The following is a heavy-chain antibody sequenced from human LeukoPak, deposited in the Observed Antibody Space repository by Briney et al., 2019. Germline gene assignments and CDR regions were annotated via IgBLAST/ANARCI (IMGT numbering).Heavy chain of an antibody. CDR2: ITGSGGNT. CDR1: GFTFNIYA. J-gene: IGHJ5*02. V-gene: IGHV3-23*01. CDR3: AKDRSYYGSGSWFDP. D-gene: IGHD3-10*01. Sequence: GGSLRLSCAASGFTFNIYAMSWVRQAPGKGLEWVSVITGSGGNTFYADSVKGRFTISRDNSKNTLYLQMNSLRAEDTAVYYCAKDRSYYGSGSWFDPWGQGTLVTVSS.